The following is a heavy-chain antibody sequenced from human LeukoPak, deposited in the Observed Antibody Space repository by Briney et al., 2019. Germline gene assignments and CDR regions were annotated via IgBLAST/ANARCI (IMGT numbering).Heavy chain of an antibody. Sequence: ASVKVSCKASGYTFTSYDINWVRQATGQGLEWMGWINPNSGGTNYAQKFQGRVTMTRDTSSSTAYMELSRLRSDDTAVYYCARKENDYWGQGTLVTVSS. V-gene: IGHV1-2*02. CDR2: INPNSGGT. CDR1: GYTFTSYD. J-gene: IGHJ4*02. CDR3: ARKENDY.